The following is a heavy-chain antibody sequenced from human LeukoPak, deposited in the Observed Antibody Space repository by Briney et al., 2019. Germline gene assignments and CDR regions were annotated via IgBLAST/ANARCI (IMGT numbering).Heavy chain of an antibody. CDR3: ARRTLGYSYGYYFDY. CDR2: IYPGDSDT. D-gene: IGHD5-18*01. CDR1: GYSFTSYW. Sequence: GESLKISCKGSGYSFTSYWIGWVRQMPGKGLEWMGIIYPGDSDTRYSPSFQGQVTISADKSISTAYLQWSSLKASDTAMYYCARRTLGYSYGYYFDYWGQGTLDTVSS. J-gene: IGHJ4*02. V-gene: IGHV5-51*01.